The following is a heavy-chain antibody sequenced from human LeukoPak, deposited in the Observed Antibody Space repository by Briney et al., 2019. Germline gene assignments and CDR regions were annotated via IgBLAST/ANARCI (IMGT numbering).Heavy chain of an antibody. D-gene: IGHD1-1*01. V-gene: IGHV3-64*01. CDR1: GFTFSTCP. CDR2: ISGNGDST. Sequence: PGGSLTLSCAASGFTFSTCPVHCVPQAPGEGLECVAAISGNGDSTYYANFVKGRFTISRDNSKNTLYLQMGSMRPEDIAVYYCARVVEAGNGFDPWGQGTLVTVSS. J-gene: IGHJ5*02. CDR3: ARVVEAGNGFDP.